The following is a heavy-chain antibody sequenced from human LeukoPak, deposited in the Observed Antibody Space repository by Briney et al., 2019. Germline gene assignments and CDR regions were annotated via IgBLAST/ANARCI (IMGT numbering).Heavy chain of an antibody. CDR2: IYYSGST. J-gene: IGHJ5*02. CDR3: ARATGRFDP. CDR1: GGSISSYY. Sequence: SETLSLTCTVSGGSISSYYWSWIRQPPGKGLEWIGYIYYSGSTNYNPSLKSRVTISVDTSKNQFSLKLSSVTAADTAVYYCARATGRFDPWGQGTLVTVSS. D-gene: IGHD4-17*01. V-gene: IGHV4-59*01.